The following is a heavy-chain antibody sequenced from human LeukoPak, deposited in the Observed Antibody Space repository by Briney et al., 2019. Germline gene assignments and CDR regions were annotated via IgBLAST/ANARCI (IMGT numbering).Heavy chain of an antibody. CDR1: GFTFSSYW. CDR2: IKQDGSEK. J-gene: IGHJ6*02. CDR3: ARGGGGGDYGLWAYYYYGMDV. Sequence: PGGSLRLSCAASGFTFSSYWMSWVRQAPGKGLEWVANIKQDGSEKYYVDSVKGRFAISRDNAKNSLYLQMNSLRAEDTAVYYCARGGGGGDYGLWAYYYYGMDVWGQGTTVTVSS. V-gene: IGHV3-7*01. D-gene: IGHD4-17*01.